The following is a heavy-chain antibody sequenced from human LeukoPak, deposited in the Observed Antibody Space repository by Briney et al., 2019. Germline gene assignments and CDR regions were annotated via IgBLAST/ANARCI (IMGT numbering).Heavy chain of an antibody. D-gene: IGHD4-17*01. CDR2: ISYDGSNK. CDR1: GFTFSSYA. V-gene: IGHV3-30*04. Sequence: GGSLRLSSAASGFTFSSYAMHWVRQAPGKGLEWVAVISYDGSNKYYADSVKGRFTISRDNSKNTLYLQMNSLRAEDTAVYYCARDYGADDAFDIWGQGTMVTVSS. CDR3: ARDYGADDAFDI. J-gene: IGHJ3*02.